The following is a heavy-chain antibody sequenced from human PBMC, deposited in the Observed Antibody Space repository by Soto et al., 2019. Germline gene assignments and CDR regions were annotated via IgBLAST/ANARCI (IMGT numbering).Heavy chain of an antibody. D-gene: IGHD5-12*01. CDR3: AKGMSGYDYWYEFGY. V-gene: IGHV4-59*01. J-gene: IGHJ4*02. CDR2: IYYSGGT. CDR1: GGSISSYY. Sequence: SETLSLTCTVSGGSISSYYWSWIRQPPGKGLEWIGYIYYSGGTNYAQKFQGWVTMTRDTSISTAYMELSRLRSDDTAVYYCAKGMSGYDYWYEFGYWGQGTLVTVSS.